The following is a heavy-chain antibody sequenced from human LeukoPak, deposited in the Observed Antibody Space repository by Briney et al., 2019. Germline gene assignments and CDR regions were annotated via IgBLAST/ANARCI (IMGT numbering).Heavy chain of an antibody. J-gene: IGHJ6*03. CDR1: GFTFSSYW. CDR2: ISGSGGST. D-gene: IGHD6-25*01. Sequence: GGSLRLSCAASGFTFSSYWMSWVRQAPGKGLEWVSAISGSGGSTYYADSVKGRFTISRDNSKNTLYLQMNSLRAEDTAVYYCAAARHAPYYYYYMDVWGKGTTVTVSS. CDR3: AAARHAPYYYYYMDV. V-gene: IGHV3-23*01.